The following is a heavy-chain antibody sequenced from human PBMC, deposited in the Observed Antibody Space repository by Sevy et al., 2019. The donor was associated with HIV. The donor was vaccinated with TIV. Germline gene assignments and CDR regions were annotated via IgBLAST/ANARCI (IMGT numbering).Heavy chain of an antibody. CDR2: IKYDGSEK. V-gene: IGHV3-7*01. J-gene: IGHJ4*02. CDR1: GFTFSTYW. D-gene: IGHD4-17*01. CDR3: ARDLAHGSEDYGDYYFDY. Sequence: GGSLRLSCAASGFTFSTYWMTWVRQAPGTGLEWVANIKYDGSEKYYVDSGKGRFTISRDNAKNSLYLQMNSLRAEDTAVYYCARDLAHGSEDYGDYYFDYWGQGTLVTVSS.